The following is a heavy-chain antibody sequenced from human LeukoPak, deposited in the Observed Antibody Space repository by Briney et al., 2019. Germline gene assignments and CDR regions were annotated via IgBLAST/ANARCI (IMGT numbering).Heavy chain of an antibody. CDR3: ARDFYDSSGYQPHFDL. CDR1: GFTFSSYW. Sequence: GGSLRLSCAASGFTFSSYWMSWVRQAPGKGLEWVANIKKDGSEKYYVDSVKGRFTISRDNAENSVYLQMNSLRDEDTAVYYCARDFYDSSGYQPHFDLWGRGTLVTVSS. J-gene: IGHJ2*01. V-gene: IGHV3-7*01. D-gene: IGHD3-22*01. CDR2: IKKDGSEK.